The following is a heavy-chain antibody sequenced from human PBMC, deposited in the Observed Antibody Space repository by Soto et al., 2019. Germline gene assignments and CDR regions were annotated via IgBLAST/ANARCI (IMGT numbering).Heavy chain of an antibody. J-gene: IGHJ5*02. CDR2: IKEDGTEK. CDR3: VSPKTRRFDP. Sequence: GGSLRLSCEASGSTFGIHWMTWVRQAPGKALEWVANIKEDGTEKYYVDSVKGRFTISRDDAKNSLFLQMNSLRTEDTAIYYLVSPKTRRFDPWGQETLLTVSS. V-gene: IGHV3-7*01. CDR1: GSTFGIHW.